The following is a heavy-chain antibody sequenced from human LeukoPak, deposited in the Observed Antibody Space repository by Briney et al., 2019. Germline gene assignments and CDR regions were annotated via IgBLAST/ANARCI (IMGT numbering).Heavy chain of an antibody. CDR3: ARDYYGSGSYYPYFDY. D-gene: IGHD3-10*01. V-gene: IGHV3-74*01. CDR1: GFTFSSYW. J-gene: IGHJ4*02. Sequence: GGSLRLSFAASGFTFSSYWMHWVRQAPGKGLVWVSRINSDGSSTSYAVSVKGRFTISRDNAKNTLYLQMNSLRAEDTAVYYCARDYYGSGSYYPYFDYWGQGTLVTVSS. CDR2: INSDGSST.